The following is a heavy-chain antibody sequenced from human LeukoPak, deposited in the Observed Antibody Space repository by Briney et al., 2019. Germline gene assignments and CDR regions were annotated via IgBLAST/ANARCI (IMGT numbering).Heavy chain of an antibody. Sequence: GGSLRLSCAASGFTFSDYYMSWIRQAPGKGLEWVSYISSSGSTIYYADSVKGRFTISRDNAKNSLYPQMNSLRAEDTAVYYCARDKQAYDFWSGYYQGYFDYWGQGTLVTVSS. V-gene: IGHV3-11*01. CDR3: ARDKQAYDFWSGYYQGYFDY. CDR1: GFTFSDYY. CDR2: ISSSGSTI. J-gene: IGHJ4*02. D-gene: IGHD3-3*01.